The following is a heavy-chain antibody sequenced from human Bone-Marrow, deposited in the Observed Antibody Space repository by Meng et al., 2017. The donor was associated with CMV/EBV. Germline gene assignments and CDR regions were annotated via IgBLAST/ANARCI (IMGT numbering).Heavy chain of an antibody. CDR2: IYSGGST. J-gene: IGHJ4*02. Sequence: GGSLRLSCAASGFTVSSNYMSWVRQAPGKGLEWVSVIYSGGSTYYADSVKGRFTISRDNSKNTLYLQMNSLRAEDTAVYYCAKEEADRGGFDYWGQGTLVTVSS. V-gene: IGHV3-66*02. D-gene: IGHD2-15*01. CDR3: AKEEADRGGFDY. CDR1: GFTVSSNY.